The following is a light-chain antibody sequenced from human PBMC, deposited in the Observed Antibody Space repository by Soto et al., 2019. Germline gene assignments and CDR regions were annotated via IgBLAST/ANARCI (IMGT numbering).Light chain of an antibody. Sequence: EIVLTQSPGTLSLSPGERATLSCRASQSVNSAYLAWYQQKPGQAPRLLISGAASRATGIPDRFSGSGSGTDFTLTISRLEPEDSAVYYCQQYGSSPPRFTFGPGTKVDIK. J-gene: IGKJ3*01. CDR2: GAA. CDR1: QSVNSAY. CDR3: QQYGSSPPRFT. V-gene: IGKV3-20*01.